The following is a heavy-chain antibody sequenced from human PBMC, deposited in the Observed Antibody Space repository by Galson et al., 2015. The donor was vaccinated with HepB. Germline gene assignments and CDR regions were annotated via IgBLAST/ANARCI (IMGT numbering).Heavy chain of an antibody. CDR1: GFTFSTYS. D-gene: IGHD2-8*01. J-gene: IGHJ6*02. CDR3: AREGGPPAYAGVGLDV. CDR2: SSHDGNNE. Sequence: SLRLSCAASGFTFSTYSMHWVRQAPGKGLEWVAFSSHDGNNENYADSLNGRFTVSRDNSKSSLDLQMNSLRTEDTAVYYCAREGGPPAYAGVGLDVWGQGTTVTVSS. V-gene: IGHV3-30*04.